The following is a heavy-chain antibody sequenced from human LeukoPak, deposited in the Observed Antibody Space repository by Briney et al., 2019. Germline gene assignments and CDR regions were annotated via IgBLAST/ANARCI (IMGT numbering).Heavy chain of an antibody. Sequence: GGSLRLSCAVSGFTFRNYWMTWVRQAPGKGLEWVAHINQDGSEKYYVDSVKGRFTISRDNANKSFHLQMSSLSADDTAVYYCASGLYCDHWGRGTLVTVS. CDR3: ASGLYCDH. CDR2: INQDGSEK. J-gene: IGHJ4*02. V-gene: IGHV3-7*01. D-gene: IGHD2-2*03. CDR1: GFTFRNYW.